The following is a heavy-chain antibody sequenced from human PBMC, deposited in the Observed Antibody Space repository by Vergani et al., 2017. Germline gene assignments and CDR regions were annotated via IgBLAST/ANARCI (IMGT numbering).Heavy chain of an antibody. V-gene: IGHV4-39*01. CDR1: GGSITYCAFY. Sequence: QLQLQESGPGLVKPSETLSLTCTVSGGSITYCAFYWGWIRQCPGKGLEWIGSIYYSENKFYNPSLESRVTLSIDTPKNKFSLKLKSVTAADTAVYYCARCFRDEGMIYGGTVENWFDPWGQGTLVTVSS. CDR3: ARCFRDEGMIYGGTVENWFDP. D-gene: IGHD3-22*01. J-gene: IGHJ5*02. CDR2: IYYSENK.